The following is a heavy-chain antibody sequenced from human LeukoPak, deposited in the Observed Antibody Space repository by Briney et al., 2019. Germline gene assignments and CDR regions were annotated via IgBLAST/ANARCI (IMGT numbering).Heavy chain of an antibody. CDR1: GGSISSYY. CDR2: IYYSGST. J-gene: IGHJ4*02. Sequence: SETLSLTCTVSGGSISSYYWSWIRQPPGKGLEWIGYIYYSGSTNYNPSLKSRVTISVDTSKSQFSLRLSSVTAADTAVYYCARGAPGGNDYGDYWGQGTLVTVSS. CDR3: ARGAPGGNDYGDY. V-gene: IGHV4-59*01.